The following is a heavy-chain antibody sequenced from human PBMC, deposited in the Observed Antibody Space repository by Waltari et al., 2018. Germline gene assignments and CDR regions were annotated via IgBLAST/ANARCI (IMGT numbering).Heavy chain of an antibody. CDR3: AKGHSGSYGLKD. J-gene: IGHJ4*02. V-gene: IGHV3-9*01. Sequence: EVQLVESGGGLVQPGRSLRLSWAVAGFNFDDYAMHWVRKAPGKGLEWVSGISWNSDNIGYADSVKGRFTISRDNAKNSLCLQMNSLRPEDTALYYCAKGHSGSYGLKDWGQGTLVTVSS. D-gene: IGHD1-26*01. CDR2: ISWNSDNI. CDR1: GFNFDDYA.